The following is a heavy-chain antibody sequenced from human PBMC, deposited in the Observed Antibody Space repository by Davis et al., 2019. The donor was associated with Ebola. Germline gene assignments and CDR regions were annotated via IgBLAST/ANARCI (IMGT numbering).Heavy chain of an antibody. Sequence: ASVKVSCKASGYTFTSYDINWVRQATGQGLEWMGWMNPNSGNTGYAQKFQGRVTITRDTSASTAYMELSSLRSEDTAVYYCARVEGSWWNWFDPWGQGTLVTVSS. J-gene: IGHJ5*02. D-gene: IGHD6-13*01. V-gene: IGHV1-8*01. CDR2: MNPNSGNT. CDR1: GYTFTSYD. CDR3: ARVEGSWWNWFDP.